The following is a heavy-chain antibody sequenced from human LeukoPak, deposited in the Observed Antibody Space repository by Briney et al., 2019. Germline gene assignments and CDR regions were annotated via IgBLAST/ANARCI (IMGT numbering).Heavy chain of an antibody. V-gene: IGHV4-61*02. D-gene: IGHD2-2*01. CDR3: AGRGSSSGTFDI. J-gene: IGHJ3*02. CDR1: GGSITNLNYY. Sequence: PSQTLSLTCTVSGGSITNLNYYWTWIRQPAGKRMEWIGRIYTSGGTNYNPSLKSRVTMSVDKSKNQISLNLASLTAADTALYYCAGRGSSSGTFDIWGPGTFVTVSS. CDR2: IYTSGGT.